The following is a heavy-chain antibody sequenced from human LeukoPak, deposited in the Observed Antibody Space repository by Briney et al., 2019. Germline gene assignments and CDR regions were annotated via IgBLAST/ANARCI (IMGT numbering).Heavy chain of an antibody. CDR2: LSGSGITT. Sequence: GGSLRLSCAASGFTFSNPAMSWVRQAPGKGLEWVSTLSGSGITTYYADSVKGRFTISRDNSKNTLYLQMNSLRAEDTAVYYCAKGIYSSGWSYFDYWGHGTLVAVSS. CDR3: AKGIYSSGWSYFDY. J-gene: IGHJ4*01. D-gene: IGHD6-19*01. CDR1: GFTFSNPA. V-gene: IGHV3-23*01.